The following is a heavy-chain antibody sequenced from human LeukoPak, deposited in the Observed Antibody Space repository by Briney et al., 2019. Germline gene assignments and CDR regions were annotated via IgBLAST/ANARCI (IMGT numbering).Heavy chain of an antibody. D-gene: IGHD5-12*01. CDR1: GGSISSSSYY. J-gene: IGHJ4*02. CDR3: ARAGVATTPFDY. CDR2: IYYSGST. V-gene: IGHV4-39*07. Sequence: SETLSLTCTVSGGSISSSSYYWGWIRQPPGKGLEWIGSIYYSGSTYYNPSLKSPVTISVDTSKNQFSLKLSSVTAADTAVYYCARAGVATTPFDYWGQGTLVTVSS.